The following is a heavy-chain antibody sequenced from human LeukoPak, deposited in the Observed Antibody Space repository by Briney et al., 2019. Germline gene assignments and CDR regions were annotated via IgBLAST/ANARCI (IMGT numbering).Heavy chain of an antibody. V-gene: IGHV4-34*01. CDR2: INHSGST. CDR1: GGSFSGYY. D-gene: IGHD6-13*01. J-gene: IGHJ4*02. CDR3: ARGGIAAAGFAPREYYFDY. Sequence: SETLSLTCAVYGGSFSGYYWSWTRQPPGKGLEWIGEINHSGSTNYNPSLKSRVTISVDTSKNQFSLKLSSVTAADTAVYYCARGGIAAAGFAPREYYFDYWGQGTLVTVSS.